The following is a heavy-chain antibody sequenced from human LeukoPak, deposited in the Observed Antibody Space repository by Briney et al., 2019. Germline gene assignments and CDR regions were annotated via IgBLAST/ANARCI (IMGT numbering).Heavy chain of an antibody. J-gene: IGHJ4*02. CDR3: ARVSPRIVASN. V-gene: IGHV3-7*01. CDR1: GFTFSSYA. CDR2: IKQDGSEK. Sequence: PGGSLRLSCAASGFTFSSYAITWVRQAPGKGLEWVANIKQDGSEKYYVDSVKGRFTISRDNAKNSLYLQMNSLRAEDTAVYYCARVSPRIVASNWGQGTLVTVSS. D-gene: IGHD5-12*01.